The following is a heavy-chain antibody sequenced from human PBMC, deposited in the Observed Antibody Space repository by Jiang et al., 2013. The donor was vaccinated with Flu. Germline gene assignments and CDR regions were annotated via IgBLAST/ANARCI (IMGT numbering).Heavy chain of an antibody. Sequence: SQTLSLTCAISGDSVSSNSAAWNWIRQSPSRGLEWLGRTYYRSKWYNDYAVSVKSRITINPDTSKNQFSLQLNSVTPEDTAVYYCARAIPPLWFGDEAPEKHAFDIWGQGTMVTVSS. CDR2: TYYRSKWYN. J-gene: IGHJ3*02. CDR3: ARAIPPLWFGDEAPEKHAFDI. CDR1: GDSVSSNSAA. D-gene: IGHD3-10*01. V-gene: IGHV6-1*01.